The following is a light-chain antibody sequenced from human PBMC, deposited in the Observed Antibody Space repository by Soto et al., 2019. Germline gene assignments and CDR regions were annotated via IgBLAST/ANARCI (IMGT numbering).Light chain of an antibody. Sequence: DIQMTQSPSAMSVSVGDRVTITCRASQDISSYLAWFQQKPGKVPKRLIYGASDLQSGVPSRFRASGSGTEFDLTISSLQAEDFATYCWLQHGRYPYTFGEGSKLEIK. CDR1: QDISSY. J-gene: IGKJ2*01. CDR2: GAS. CDR3: LQHGRYPYT. V-gene: IGKV1-17*03.